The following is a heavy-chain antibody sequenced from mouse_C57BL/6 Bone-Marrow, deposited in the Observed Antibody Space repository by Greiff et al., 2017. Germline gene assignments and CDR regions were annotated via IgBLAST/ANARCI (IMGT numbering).Heavy chain of an antibody. Sequence: VQLQQSGPELVKTGASVKISCKASGYTFTDYYMNWVKQSHGKSLEWIGDINPNNGGTSYNQKFKGKATLTVDKSSSTAYMELRSLTSEDSAVYYCARSYYSNFFAYWGQGTLVTVSA. V-gene: IGHV1-26*01. CDR1: GYTFTDYY. D-gene: IGHD2-5*01. J-gene: IGHJ3*01. CDR2: INPNNGGT. CDR3: ARSYYSNFFAY.